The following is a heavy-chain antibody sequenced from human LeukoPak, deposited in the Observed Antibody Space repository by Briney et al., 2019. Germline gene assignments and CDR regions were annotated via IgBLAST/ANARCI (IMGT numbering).Heavy chain of an antibody. D-gene: IGHD3-22*01. V-gene: IGHV4-38-2*02. CDR2: IYHSGST. Sequence: SETLSLTCTVYGVSFSGYYWGWIRQPPGKGLEWIGSIYHSGSTYYNPSLKSRVTISVDTSKNQFSLKLSSVTAADTAVYYCARSINWIVVVSLNAFDIWGQGTMVTVSS. CDR1: GVSFSGYY. CDR3: ARSINWIVVVSLNAFDI. J-gene: IGHJ3*02.